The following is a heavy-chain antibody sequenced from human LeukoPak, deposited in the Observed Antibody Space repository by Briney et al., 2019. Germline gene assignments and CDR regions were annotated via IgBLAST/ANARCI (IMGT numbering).Heavy chain of an antibody. V-gene: IGHV3-23*01. CDR3: VRDNPRCCGVVPVNIDDF. J-gene: IGHJ4*02. Sequence: PGGSLRLSCAASGFTFSSYAMSWVRQAPGKGLEWVSAISGSGGSTYYTDSLRGRCTISRDNAKNSLSLQMHSLRAEDTAVYYCVRDNPRCCGVVPVNIDDFWGQGTLVTVSS. CDR1: GFTFSSYA. D-gene: IGHD2-15*01. CDR2: ISGSGGST.